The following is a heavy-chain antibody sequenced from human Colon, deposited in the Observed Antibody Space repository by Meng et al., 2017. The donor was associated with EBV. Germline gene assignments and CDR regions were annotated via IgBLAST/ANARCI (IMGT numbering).Heavy chain of an antibody. CDR2: INPNSGGT. J-gene: IGHJ4*02. D-gene: IGHD3-22*01. CDR3: AKVRDISSDSSSYYDY. CDR1: GYTFTGYY. Sequence: AAVKKPVASVKVSCKASGYTFTGYYLHWVRQAPGQGLEWMGWINPNSGGTNYAQKFQGRVTMTRDTSISTAYMELSRLRSDDTAIYYCAKVRDISSDSSSYYDYWGQGTLVTVSS. V-gene: IGHV1-2*02.